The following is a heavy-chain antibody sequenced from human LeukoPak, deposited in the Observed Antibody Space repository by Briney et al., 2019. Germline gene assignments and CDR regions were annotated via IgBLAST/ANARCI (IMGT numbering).Heavy chain of an antibody. CDR3: ARGGGRGYFDS. CDR1: GFTFSSYW. CDR2: IKQDGSEK. Sequence: GGSLRLSCAASGFTFSSYWMSWVRQAPGKGLEWVANIKQDGSEKYFVDSVKGRFTISRDNVKNSLYLQMNSLRAEDTAVYYCARGGGRGYFDSWGQGTLVTVSS. V-gene: IGHV3-7*05. D-gene: IGHD2-15*01. J-gene: IGHJ4*02.